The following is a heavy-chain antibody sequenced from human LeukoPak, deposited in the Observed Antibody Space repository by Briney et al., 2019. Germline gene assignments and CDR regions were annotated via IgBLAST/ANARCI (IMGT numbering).Heavy chain of an antibody. Sequence: ASVKVSCKTSGYTFTDYFINWVRQAPGQGLEWMGWINPYSGATNYVQKFQGRVRMTRDTSIGTAYMELSRLTSDDTAIYYCARPITKYTAVVWDYWGQGTLVTVSS. D-gene: IGHD5-18*01. CDR1: GYTFTDYF. V-gene: IGHV1-2*02. CDR3: ARPITKYTAVVWDY. J-gene: IGHJ4*02. CDR2: INPYSGAT.